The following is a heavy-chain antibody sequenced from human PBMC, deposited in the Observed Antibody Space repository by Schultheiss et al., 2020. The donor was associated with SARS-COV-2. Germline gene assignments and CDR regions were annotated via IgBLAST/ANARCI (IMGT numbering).Heavy chain of an antibody. J-gene: IGHJ6*02. CDR1: GFTFSSYS. D-gene: IGHD2-15*01. CDR2: ISSSSSYI. Sequence: GGSLRLSCAASGFTFSSYSMNWVRQAPGKGLEWVSSISSSSSYIFYADSVKGRFTISRDNAKNSLYLQMNSLRAEDTAVYYCAGLQGVVAATWEYYGMDVWGHGTTVTVSS. CDR3: AGLQGVVAATWEYYGMDV. V-gene: IGHV3-21*01.